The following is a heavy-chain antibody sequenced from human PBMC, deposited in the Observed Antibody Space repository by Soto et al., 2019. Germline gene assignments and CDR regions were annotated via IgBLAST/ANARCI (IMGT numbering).Heavy chain of an antibody. CDR3: AREIGTSISDSSGYYDYYYYYGMDV. Sequence: PGESLKISGKGSGYSFTSYWVGWVRQMPGKGPEWMGIIYPVDFDTRYSPSFQGPVTISADKSISTAYLQWSSLKASDTAMYYCAREIGTSISDSSGYYDYYYYYGMDVWGQGTTVTVSS. J-gene: IGHJ6*02. D-gene: IGHD3-22*01. V-gene: IGHV5-51*03. CDR1: GYSFTSYW. CDR2: IYPVDFDT.